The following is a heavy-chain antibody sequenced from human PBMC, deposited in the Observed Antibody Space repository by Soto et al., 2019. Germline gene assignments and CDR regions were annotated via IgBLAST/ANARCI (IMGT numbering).Heavy chain of an antibody. V-gene: IGHV1-69*06. D-gene: IGHD3-9*01. CDR1: GGTFSSYA. CDR3: ARAPLNGILTGYYNWFDP. Sequence: SVKVSFKASGGTFSSYAISWLRQAPGQGLEWMGGIIPIFGTANYAQKFQGRVTITADKSTSTADMELSSLRSEDTAVYYCARAPLNGILTGYYNWFDPWGQGTLVTVSS. J-gene: IGHJ5*02. CDR2: IIPIFGTA.